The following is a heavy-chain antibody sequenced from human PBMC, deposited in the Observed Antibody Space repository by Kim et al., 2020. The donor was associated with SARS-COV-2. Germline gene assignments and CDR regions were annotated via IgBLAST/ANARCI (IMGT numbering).Heavy chain of an antibody. CDR1: GGSISSSSYY. CDR2: IYYSGST. V-gene: IGHV4-39*07. CDR3: ARKGPRGSYYFDY. J-gene: IGHJ4*02. Sequence: SETLSLTCTVSGGSISSSSYYWGWIRQPPGKGLEWIGSIYYSGSTYYNPSLKSRVTISVDTSKNQFSLKLSSVTAADTAVYYCARKGPRGSYYFDYWGQGTLVTVSS. D-gene: IGHD1-26*01.